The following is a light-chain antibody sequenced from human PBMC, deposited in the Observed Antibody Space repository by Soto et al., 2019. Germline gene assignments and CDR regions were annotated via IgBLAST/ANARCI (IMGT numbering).Light chain of an antibody. Sequence: DIQMTQSPSSLSASVGDRITITCQASQDIKNCLNWYQQKPGKAPNLLIYDASNLEVGVPSRFSGSGSGTDFPLTISSLQPEDIATYYCHQYDNVPLTFGGGTKVEL. CDR2: DAS. V-gene: IGKV1-33*01. CDR1: QDIKNC. CDR3: HQYDNVPLT. J-gene: IGKJ4*01.